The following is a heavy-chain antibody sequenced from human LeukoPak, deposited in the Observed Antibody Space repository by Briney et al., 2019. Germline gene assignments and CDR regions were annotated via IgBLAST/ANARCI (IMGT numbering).Heavy chain of an antibody. Sequence: PGGSLRLSCAASGFTFSSYAMSWVRQAPGKGLEWVSAISGSGGSTYYADSVKGRFTISRDNSKNTRYLQMNSLRAEDTAVYYCAKDSLGYSSGFDAFDIWGQGTMVTVSS. J-gene: IGHJ3*02. D-gene: IGHD6-19*01. CDR2: ISGSGGST. CDR3: AKDSLGYSSGFDAFDI. V-gene: IGHV3-23*01. CDR1: GFTFSSYA.